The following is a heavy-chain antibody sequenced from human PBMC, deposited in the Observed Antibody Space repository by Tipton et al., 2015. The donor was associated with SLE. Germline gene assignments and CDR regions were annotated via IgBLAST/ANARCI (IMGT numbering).Heavy chain of an antibody. Sequence: LRLSCTVSGGSISSHYWSWIRQPPGKGLEWIGYIYYSGSINYNPSLKSRVTISVDTSENQFSLKLSSVTAADTAVYYCATYRGYCSGGSCYSDAFDIWGQGTMVTVSS. CDR2: IYYSGSI. CDR1: GGSISSHY. V-gene: IGHV4-59*11. D-gene: IGHD2-15*01. CDR3: ATYRGYCSGGSCYSDAFDI. J-gene: IGHJ3*02.